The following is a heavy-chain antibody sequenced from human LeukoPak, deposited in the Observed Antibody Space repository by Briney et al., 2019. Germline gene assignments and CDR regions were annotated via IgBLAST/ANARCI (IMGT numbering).Heavy chain of an antibody. CDR1: GYSFTSYW. CDR3: ARTYYDFWSGYYALNWFDP. D-gene: IGHD3-3*01. CDR2: IYPGDSDT. J-gene: IGHJ5*02. Sequence: GESLKISCKASGYSFTSYWIGWVRQMPGKGLEWMGIIYPGDSDTRYSPSFQGQVTISADKSISTAYLQWSSLKASDTAMYYCARTYYDFWSGYYALNWFDPWGQGTLVTVSS. V-gene: IGHV5-51*01.